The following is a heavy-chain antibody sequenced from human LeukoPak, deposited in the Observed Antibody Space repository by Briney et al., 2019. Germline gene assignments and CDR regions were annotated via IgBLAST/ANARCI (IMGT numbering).Heavy chain of an antibody. CDR1: GYTFTTHY. J-gene: IGHJ5*02. D-gene: IGHD2-15*01. CDR2: INPSGGST. V-gene: IGHV1-46*01. CDR3: ARAGHRDCSGGSCYYH. Sequence: ASVKVSCKASGYTFTTHYIHWVRQAPGQGLEWMGIINPSGGSTSYAQKFQGRVTMTRDTSTSTVYMELSSLRSEDTAVYYCARAGHRDCSGGSCYYHWGQGTLVTVSS.